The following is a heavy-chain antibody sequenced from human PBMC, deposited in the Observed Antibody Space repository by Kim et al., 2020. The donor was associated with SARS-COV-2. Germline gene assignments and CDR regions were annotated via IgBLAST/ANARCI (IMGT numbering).Heavy chain of an antibody. V-gene: IGHV1-18*01. CDR2: ISAYNGNT. D-gene: IGHD2-15*01. CDR3: ARERVRYCSGGSCYGGFDP. CDR1: GYTFTSYG. J-gene: IGHJ5*02. Sequence: ASVKVSCKASGYTFTSYGISWVRQAPGQGLEWMGWISAYNGNTNYAQKLQGRVTMTTDTSTSTAYMELRSLRSDDTAVYYCARERVRYCSGGSCYGGFDPWGQGTLVTVSS.